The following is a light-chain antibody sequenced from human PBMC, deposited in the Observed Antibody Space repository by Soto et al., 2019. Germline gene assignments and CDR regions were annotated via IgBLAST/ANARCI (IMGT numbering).Light chain of an antibody. CDR3: QQYGSSTWT. Sequence: IVLTQSPGTLSLSPGERATLSCRASQSVSSSYLAWYQQKPGQAPSLLIYGTSSRATGIPDRFSGSGSGKDFTLTISRLEPEDFAVYYCQQYGSSTWTFGQGTKVDIK. J-gene: IGKJ1*01. CDR1: QSVSSSY. CDR2: GTS. V-gene: IGKV3-20*01.